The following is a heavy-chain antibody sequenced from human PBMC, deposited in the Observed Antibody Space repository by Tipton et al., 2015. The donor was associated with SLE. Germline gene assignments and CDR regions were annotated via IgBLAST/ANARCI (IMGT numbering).Heavy chain of an antibody. CDR2: IYYSGST. D-gene: IGHD1-20*01. CDR1: GGSISSYY. CDR3: ARGITGTVAGWYFDL. Sequence: TLSLTCTVSGGSISSYYWSWIRQPPGKGLEWIGYIYYSGSTNYNPSLKSRVTISVDTSKNQFSLKLSSVTAADTAVYYCARGITGTVAGWYFDLWGRGTLVTVSS. J-gene: IGHJ2*01. V-gene: IGHV4-59*12.